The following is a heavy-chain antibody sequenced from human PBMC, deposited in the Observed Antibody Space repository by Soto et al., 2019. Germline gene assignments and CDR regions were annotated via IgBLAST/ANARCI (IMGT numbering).Heavy chain of an antibody. CDR3: AREACSGGNCFYFGPDY. CDR2: INSDGSST. V-gene: IGHV3-74*01. CDR1: GFTFSSYW. D-gene: IGHD2-15*01. Sequence: GGSLRLSCTASGFTFSSYWMHWVRQAPGKGLVWVSRINSDGSSTSYADSVKGRFTISRNNAKNTLYLQMNSLRAEDTAVYYCAREACSGGNCFYFGPDYWGQGTLVTVSS. J-gene: IGHJ4*02.